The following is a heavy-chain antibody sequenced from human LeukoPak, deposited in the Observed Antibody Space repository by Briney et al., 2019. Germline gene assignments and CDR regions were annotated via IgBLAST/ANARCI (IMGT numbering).Heavy chain of an antibody. CDR2: ISSSSSYI. J-gene: IGHJ4*02. V-gene: IGHV3-21*01. Sequence: GGSLRLSRAASGFTFSSYSMNWVRQAPGKGLEWVSSISSSSSYIYYADSVKGRFTISRDNAKNSLYLQMNSLRAEDTAVYYCARDRGGDIVVVPAADGGFDYWGQGTLVTVSS. CDR3: ARDRGGDIVVVPAADGGFDY. D-gene: IGHD2-2*01. CDR1: GFTFSSYS.